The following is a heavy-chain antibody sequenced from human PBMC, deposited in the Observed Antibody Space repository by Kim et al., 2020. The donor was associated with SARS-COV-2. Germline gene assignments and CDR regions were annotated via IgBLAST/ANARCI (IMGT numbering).Heavy chain of an antibody. CDR3: VRGRIDY. J-gene: IGHJ4*02. D-gene: IGHD3-10*01. CDR2: IGSSGSTV. V-gene: IGHV3-48*04. CDR1: GFTFSSYV. Sequence: GGSLRLSCAASGFTFSSYVMNWVRQAPGKGLEWVSYIGSSGSTVYYPDSVKGRFTISRDNAKNSLYLQMNRLGAEDTAVYYCVRGRIDYWGQGTLVTVSS.